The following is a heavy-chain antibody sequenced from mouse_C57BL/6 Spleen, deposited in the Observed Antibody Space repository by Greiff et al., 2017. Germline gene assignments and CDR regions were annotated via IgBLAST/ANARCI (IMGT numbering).Heavy chain of an antibody. CDR1: GYTFTSYW. D-gene: IGHD2-4*01. CDR3: ARRGYDYDDYFDY. V-gene: IGHV1-55*01. CDR2: IYPGSGST. J-gene: IGHJ2*01. Sequence: QVQLQQPGAELVKPGASVKMSCKASGYTFTSYWITWVKQRPGQGLEWIGDIYPGSGSTNYNEKFKTKATLTVYTSSITAYMQLSRLTSEDSAVYYCARRGYDYDDYFDYWGQGTTLTVSS.